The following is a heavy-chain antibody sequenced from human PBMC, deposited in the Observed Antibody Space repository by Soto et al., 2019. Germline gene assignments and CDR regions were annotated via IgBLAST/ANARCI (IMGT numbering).Heavy chain of an antibody. CDR3: ARGAPNDYSNYGYYFDY. CDR1: GFTFSSYG. J-gene: IGHJ4*02. V-gene: IGHV3-33*01. D-gene: IGHD4-4*01. CDR2: IWYDGSNK. Sequence: QVQLVESGGGVVQPGRSLRLSCAASGFTFSSYGMHWVRQAPGKGLEWVAVIWYDGSNKYYADSVKGRFTISRDNSKNTLYLQMNSLRAEDTAVYYCARGAPNDYSNYGYYFDYWGQGTLVTVSS.